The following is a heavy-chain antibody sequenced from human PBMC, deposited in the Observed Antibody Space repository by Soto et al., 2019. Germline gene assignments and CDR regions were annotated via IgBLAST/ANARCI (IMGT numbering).Heavy chain of an antibody. CDR3: ARGKGMEENYYYHGMDV. CDR2: INGANGNT. D-gene: IGHD1-1*01. CDR1: GYSFSTYS. Sequence: QVQVVQSGAEVKKPGASVKVSCKASGYSFSTYSMHWVRQAPGQGLEWMGWINGANGNTRYSQKCKDRVSISRDTPASKGYMELSSLRSEDTAVYYCARGKGMEENYYYHGMDVWGPGTTVIVSS. J-gene: IGHJ6*02. V-gene: IGHV1-3*01.